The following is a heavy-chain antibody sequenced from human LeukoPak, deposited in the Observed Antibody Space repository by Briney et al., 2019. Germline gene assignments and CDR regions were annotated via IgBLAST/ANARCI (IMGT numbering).Heavy chain of an antibody. Sequence: ASVKVSCKASGYTFTSYYMHWVRQAPGQGLEWMGIINPSGGSTSYAQKFQGRVTMTRDTSTSTVYMELSSLRSEDTAVSYCARTYYYDSSGYYGYFDYWGQGTLVTVSS. CDR2: INPSGGST. V-gene: IGHV1-46*01. J-gene: IGHJ4*02. CDR1: GYTFTSYY. D-gene: IGHD3-22*01. CDR3: ARTYYYDSSGYYGYFDY.